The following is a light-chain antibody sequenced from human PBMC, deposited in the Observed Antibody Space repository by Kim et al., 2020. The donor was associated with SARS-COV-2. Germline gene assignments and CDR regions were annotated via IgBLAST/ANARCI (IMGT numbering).Light chain of an antibody. CDR2: QDT. J-gene: IGLJ1*01. V-gene: IGLV3-1*01. Sequence: SYELTQPPSLSVSPGQTASITCPGDKLRSSFVCWYQQRPGQSPVLVIYQDTKRPSGIPDRFSGSNSGNTATLTISGTQPLDEADYYCQAWDSDTGVFGTG. CDR3: QAWDSDTGV. CDR1: KLRSSF.